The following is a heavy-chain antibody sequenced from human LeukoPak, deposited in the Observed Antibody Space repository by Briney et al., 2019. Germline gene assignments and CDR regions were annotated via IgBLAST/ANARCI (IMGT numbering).Heavy chain of an antibody. Sequence: PSETLSLTCTVSGGSISSYYWSWIRQPPGKGLEWIGYIYHSGSTYYNPSLKSRVTISVDRSKNQFSLKLSSVTAADTAVYYCARVGGFPEYYYGSVFDPWGQGTLVTVSS. CDR1: GGSISSYY. J-gene: IGHJ5*02. V-gene: IGHV4-59*12. CDR3: ARVGGFPEYYYGSVFDP. D-gene: IGHD3-10*01. CDR2: IYHSGST.